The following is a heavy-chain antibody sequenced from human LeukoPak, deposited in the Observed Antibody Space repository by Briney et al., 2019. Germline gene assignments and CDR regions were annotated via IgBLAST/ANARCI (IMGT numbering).Heavy chain of an antibody. CDR2: INAVNGNT. J-gene: IGHJ4*02. CDR1: GYTFINYA. V-gene: IGHV1-3*01. D-gene: IGHD6-13*01. Sequence: ASVKVSCKASGYTFINYAINWGRQAPGQGPEWVGWINAVNGNTKYSQKFQGRVTITRDTSASTAYMELTSLTSADTAVYYCARGPRAAADDYWGQGTLVTVSS. CDR3: ARGPRAAADDY.